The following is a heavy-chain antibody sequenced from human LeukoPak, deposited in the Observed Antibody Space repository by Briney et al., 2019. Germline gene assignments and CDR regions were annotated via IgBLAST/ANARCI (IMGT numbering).Heavy chain of an antibody. Sequence: GGSLRLSCAASGFTFSSYWMSWVRQAPGEGLEWVANIKQDGSEKYYVDSVNGRFTTSRDNAKNSLYLQMNSLRAEDTAVYYCAREISSWYRTEGRFDPWGQGTLVTVSS. CDR2: IKQDGSEK. D-gene: IGHD6-13*01. CDR3: AREISSWYRTEGRFDP. J-gene: IGHJ5*02. V-gene: IGHV3-7*01. CDR1: GFTFSSYW.